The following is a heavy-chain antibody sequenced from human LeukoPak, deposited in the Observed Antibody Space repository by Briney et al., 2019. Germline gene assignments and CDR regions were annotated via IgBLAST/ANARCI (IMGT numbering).Heavy chain of an antibody. J-gene: IGHJ4*02. V-gene: IGHV1-18*01. CDR2: ISAYNGNT. Sequence: ASVKVSCKASGYTFTSYGISWVRQAPGQVLEWMGWISAYNGNTNYAQKLQGRVTMPTDTSKSTAYMELRSLRSDDTAVYYCARDRRGYSYGFAIDYFDYWGQGTLVTVSS. D-gene: IGHD5-18*01. CDR1: GYTFTSYG. CDR3: ARDRRGYSYGFAIDYFDY.